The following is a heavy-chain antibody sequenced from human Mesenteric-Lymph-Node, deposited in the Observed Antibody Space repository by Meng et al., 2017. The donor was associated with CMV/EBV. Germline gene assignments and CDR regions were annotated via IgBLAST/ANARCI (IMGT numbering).Heavy chain of an antibody. CDR3: ARVWGDIVVVPAAIYYYYGMDV. J-gene: IGHJ6*02. CDR1: GYTFTSYY. Sequence: ASVKVSCKASGYTFTSYYMHWVRQAPGQGLEWMGIINPSGGSTSYAQKLQGRVTMTRDTSTSTVYMELSSLRSEDTAVYYCARVWGDIVVVPAAIYYYYGMDVWGQGTTVTVSS. D-gene: IGHD2-2*01. V-gene: IGHV1-46*01. CDR2: INPSGGST.